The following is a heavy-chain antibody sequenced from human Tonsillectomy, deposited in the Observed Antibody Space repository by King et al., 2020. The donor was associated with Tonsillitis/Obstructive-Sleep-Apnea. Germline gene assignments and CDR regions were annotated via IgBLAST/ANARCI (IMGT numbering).Heavy chain of an antibody. CDR3: ARGVVIGIFDS. V-gene: IGHV3-66*01. CDR2: IYAGGST. J-gene: IGHJ5*01. D-gene: IGHD2-21*01. Sequence: VQLVESGGGLVQPGGSLRLSCAASGFLVSSDYMSWVHQAPGKGLEWVSVIYAGGSTYYADSVKGRFTISRDTSQNTVHLHMTGLRVDDMAVYFCARGVVIGIFDSWGQGALVTVSS. CDR1: GFLVSSDY.